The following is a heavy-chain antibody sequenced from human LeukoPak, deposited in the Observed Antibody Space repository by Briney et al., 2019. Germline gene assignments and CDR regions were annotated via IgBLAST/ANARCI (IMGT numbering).Heavy chain of an antibody. D-gene: IGHD1-26*01. V-gene: IGHV3-21*01. CDR1: GFTFSSYA. J-gene: IGHJ4*02. Sequence: GGSLRLSCAASGFTFSSYAMSWVRQAPGKGLEWVSSISSSSSYIYYADSVKGRFTISRDNAKNSLYLQMNSLRAEDTAVYYCARDMGELLFDYWGQGTLVTVSS. CDR2: ISSSSSYI. CDR3: ARDMGELLFDY.